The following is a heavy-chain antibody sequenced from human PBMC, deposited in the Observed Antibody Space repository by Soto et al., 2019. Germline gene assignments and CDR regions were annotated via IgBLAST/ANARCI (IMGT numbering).Heavy chain of an antibody. J-gene: IGHJ4*02. V-gene: IGHV4-30-4*01. Sequence: QVQLQESGPGLVKPSQTLSLTCSVSGGSISNISDCWSGIRQRPDKGLEWIGHIYSGGSIYNNPSLTSRVTILVDTSKNQFSLQLSSVSAADTAVYYCARGPSGDKVDYWGQGTLVTVSS. CDR2: IYSGGSI. CDR1: GGSISNISDC. CDR3: ARGPSGDKVDY. D-gene: IGHD7-27*01.